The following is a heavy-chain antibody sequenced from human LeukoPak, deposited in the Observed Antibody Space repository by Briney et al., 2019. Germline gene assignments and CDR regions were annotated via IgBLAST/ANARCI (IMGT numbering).Heavy chain of an antibody. CDR3: ANWIDTLAYCRSTSCYTDDY. V-gene: IGHV3-30*02. Sequence: GGSLRLSCAASGFTFSSYGMHWVRQAPGKGLEWVAFIRYDGSNKYYADSVKGRFTISRDNSKNTLYLQMNSLRAEDTAVYSYANWIDTLAYCRSTSCYTDDYWGQGTLVTVSS. D-gene: IGHD2-2*02. CDR2: IRYDGSNK. J-gene: IGHJ4*02. CDR1: GFTFSSYG.